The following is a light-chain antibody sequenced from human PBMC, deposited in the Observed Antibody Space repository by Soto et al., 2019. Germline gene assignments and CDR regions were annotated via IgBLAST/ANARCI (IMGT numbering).Light chain of an antibody. CDR2: GAS. CDR1: QSVSSN. CDR3: QQYNNWPPWT. Sequence: EIVRTQSPATLSVSPGERATLSCRASQSVSSNLAGYQQKPGQAPRLLIYGASTRATGIPARFSGSGSGTEFTLPISSLQSEDLAVYYCQQYNNWPPWTFGQGTKVEI. J-gene: IGKJ1*01. V-gene: IGKV3-15*01.